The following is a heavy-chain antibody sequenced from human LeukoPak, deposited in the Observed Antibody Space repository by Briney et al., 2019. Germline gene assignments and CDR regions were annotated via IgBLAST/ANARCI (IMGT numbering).Heavy chain of an antibody. CDR1: GYTFTSYY. CDR2: INPSGGST. CDR3: ARGRRYSGSYYYFDY. V-gene: IGHV1-46*01. D-gene: IGHD1-26*01. Sequence: ASVTVSFTASGYTFTSYYMHWVRQAPGQGLEWMGIINPSGGSTSYAQKFQGRVTMTRDTSTSTVYMELSSLRSEDTAVYYCARGRRYSGSYYYFDYWGQGTLVTVSS. J-gene: IGHJ4*02.